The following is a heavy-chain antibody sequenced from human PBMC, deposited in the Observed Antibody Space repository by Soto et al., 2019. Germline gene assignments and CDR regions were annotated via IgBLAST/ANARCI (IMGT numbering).Heavy chain of an antibody. D-gene: IGHD3-16*01. CDR1: GYTFTRYG. J-gene: IGHJ6*02. Sequence: QVQLVQSGAEVKNPGASVKVSCKASGYTFTRYGIGWARQARGQGLEWMGWINTYNGNTNYAQNVQGRVTLITDTSTSTAYMELRSLRSNDTAIYYCAMVDVYVTPSPQDVWGQGTTVIVSS. CDR2: INTYNGNT. CDR3: AMVDVYVTPSPQDV. V-gene: IGHV1-18*01.